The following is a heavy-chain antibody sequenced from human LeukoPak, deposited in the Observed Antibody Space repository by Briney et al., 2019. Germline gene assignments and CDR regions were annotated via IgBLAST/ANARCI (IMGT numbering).Heavy chain of an antibody. CDR2: ISAYNGNT. CDR3: ARAKGNPWYYDILTGYYLPHDAFDI. Sequence: ASVKVSCKASGYTFTSYGISWVRQAPGQGLEWMGWISAYNGNTNYAQKLQGRVTMTTDTSTSTAYIELRSLRSDDTAVYYCARAKGNPWYYDILTGYYLPHDAFDIWGQGTMVTVSS. J-gene: IGHJ3*02. V-gene: IGHV1-18*01. CDR1: GYTFTSYG. D-gene: IGHD3-9*01.